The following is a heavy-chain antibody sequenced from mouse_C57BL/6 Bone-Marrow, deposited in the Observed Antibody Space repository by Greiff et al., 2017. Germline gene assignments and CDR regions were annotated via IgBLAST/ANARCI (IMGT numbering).Heavy chain of an antibody. CDR2: INPSTGGT. J-gene: IGHJ3*01. V-gene: IGHV1-42*01. D-gene: IGHD2-2*01. CDR1: GYSFTGYY. CDR3: ARGIFYAYAWFAY. Sequence: VQLKQSGPELVKPGASVKISCKASGYSFTGYYMNWVKQSPEKSLEWIGEINPSTGGTTYNQKFKAKATLTVDKSSSTAYMQLKSLTSEDSAVYFCARGIFYAYAWFAYWGQGTLVTVSA.